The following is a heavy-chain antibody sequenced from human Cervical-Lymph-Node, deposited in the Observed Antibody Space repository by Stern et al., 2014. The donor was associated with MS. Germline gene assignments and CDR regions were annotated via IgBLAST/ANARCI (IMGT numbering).Heavy chain of an antibody. CDR2: IWYDGSNK. D-gene: IGHD2-2*01. J-gene: IGHJ1*01. CDR3: ARDASYQLLDH. V-gene: IGHV3-33*01. Sequence: QVQLVQSGGGVVQPGRSLRLSCAASGFKFSNYVMHWVRQAPGKGLEWVALIWYDGSNKYYTDSVQGRLTISRDNSKDTLYLQMNGLRPEDTALYYCARDASYQLLDHWGQGTLVTVSS. CDR1: GFKFSNYV.